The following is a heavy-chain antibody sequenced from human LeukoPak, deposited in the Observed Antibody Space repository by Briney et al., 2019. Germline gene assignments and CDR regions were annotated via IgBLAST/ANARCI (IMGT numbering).Heavy chain of an antibody. D-gene: IGHD3-10*01. CDR2: IKSKTDGGTT. CDR1: GFTFSNAW. V-gene: IGHV3-15*01. CDR3: TTDKGSGSYYRDY. Sequence: GGSLRLSCAASGFTFSNAWMSWGRQAPGKGLEWVGRIKSKTDGGTTDYAAPVKGRFTISRDDSKNTLYLQMNSLKTEDTAVYYCTTDKGSGSYYRDYWGQGTLVTVSS. J-gene: IGHJ4*02.